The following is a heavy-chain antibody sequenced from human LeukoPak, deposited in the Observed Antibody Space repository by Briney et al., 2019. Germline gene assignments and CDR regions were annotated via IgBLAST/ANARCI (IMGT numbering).Heavy chain of an antibody. Sequence: SETLSLTCAVSGGSISSSNWWSWVRPPPGKGLEWIGEIYHSGSTNYNPSLKSRVTISVDKSKNQFSLKLSSVTAADTAVYYCARKGSDYDFWSGPEPHNYFDYWGQGTLVTVSS. D-gene: IGHD3-3*01. CDR1: GGSISSSNW. V-gene: IGHV4-4*02. J-gene: IGHJ4*02. CDR2: IYHSGST. CDR3: ARKGSDYDFWSGPEPHNYFDY.